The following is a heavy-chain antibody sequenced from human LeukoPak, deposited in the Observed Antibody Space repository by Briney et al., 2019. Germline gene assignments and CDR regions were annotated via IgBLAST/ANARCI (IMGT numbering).Heavy chain of an antibody. CDR2: ISGSGGST. V-gene: IGHV3-21*01. J-gene: IGHJ4*02. D-gene: IGHD6-13*01. Sequence: GGSLRLSCAASGFTFSSYGMSWVRQAAGRGLEWVSAISGSGGSTYYADSVKGRFTISRDNAKKSLYLQMNSLRAEDMAVYYCARSKKGIAATGDYFDYWGQGTLVTVSS. CDR3: ARSKKGIAATGDYFDY. CDR1: GFTFSSYG.